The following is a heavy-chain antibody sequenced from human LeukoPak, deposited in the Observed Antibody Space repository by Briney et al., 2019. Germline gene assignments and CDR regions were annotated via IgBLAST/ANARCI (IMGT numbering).Heavy chain of an antibody. D-gene: IGHD3-22*01. CDR1: GFTFSSYS. CDR3: ARVLRDDDSRAYDAFDI. V-gene: IGHV3-21*01. J-gene: IGHJ3*02. Sequence: GGSLRLSCAASGFTFSSYSMNWVRQAPGKGLEWVSSISSSSSYIYYADSVKGRFTISRDNAKNSLYLQMNSLRAEDTAVYYCARVLRDDDSRAYDAFDIWGQGTMVTVSS. CDR2: ISSSSSYI.